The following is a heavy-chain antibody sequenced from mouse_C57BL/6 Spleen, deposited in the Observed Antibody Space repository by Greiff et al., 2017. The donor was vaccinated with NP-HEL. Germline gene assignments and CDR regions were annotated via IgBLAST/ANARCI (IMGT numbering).Heavy chain of an antibody. CDR3: ARRGYYGTLFAY. J-gene: IGHJ3*01. CDR1: GYTFTDYY. Sequence: EVQLQQSGPELVKPGASVKISCKASGYTFTDYYMNWVKQSHGKSLEWIGDINPNNGGTSYNQKFKGKATLTVDKSSSTAYMELRSLTSEDSAVYYCARRGYYGTLFAYWGQGTLVTVSA. CDR2: INPNNGGT. D-gene: IGHD2-1*01. V-gene: IGHV1-26*01.